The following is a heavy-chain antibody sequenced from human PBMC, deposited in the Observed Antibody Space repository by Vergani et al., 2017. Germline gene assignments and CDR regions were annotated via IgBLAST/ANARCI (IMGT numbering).Heavy chain of an antibody. CDR1: GGSFSGYY. V-gene: IGHV4-34*01. Sequence: QVQLQQWGAGLLKPSETLSLTCAVYGGSFSGYYWSWIRQPPGKGLEWIGEINHSGSTNYNPSLKSRVTISVDTSKNQFSLKLSSVTAADTAGYYCARDGVVGARGDYWGQGTLVTVSS. CDR2: INHSGST. D-gene: IGHD1-26*01. J-gene: IGHJ4*02. CDR3: ARDGVVGARGDY.